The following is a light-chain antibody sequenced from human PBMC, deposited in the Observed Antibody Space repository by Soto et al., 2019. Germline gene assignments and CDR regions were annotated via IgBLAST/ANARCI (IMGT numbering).Light chain of an antibody. CDR3: QQYGVSPRT. CDR2: GAS. J-gene: IGKJ1*01. V-gene: IGKV3-20*01. CDR1: QSVSST. Sequence: EIVMTQSPATLSVSPGERVTLSCRASQSVSSTLAWYQQKPGQAPRLLIYGASSRATGIPDRFSGSGSGTDFSLTISRLEPEDFAVYYCQQYGVSPRTFGQGTKVDIK.